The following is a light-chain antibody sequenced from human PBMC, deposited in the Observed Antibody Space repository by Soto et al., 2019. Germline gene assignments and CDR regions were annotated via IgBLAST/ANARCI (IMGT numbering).Light chain of an antibody. V-gene: IGKV3-15*01. J-gene: IGKJ3*01. CDR1: QSVSSN. CDR2: GAS. Sequence: EIVMTQSPATLSVSPGESVTLTCRASQSVSSNLAWYQQKPGKAPRLLIYGASTRATGIPARFSGSGSGTDFTLTISRLEPEDFAVYYCQQRSNSPGTFGPGTKVDI. CDR3: QQRSNSPGT.